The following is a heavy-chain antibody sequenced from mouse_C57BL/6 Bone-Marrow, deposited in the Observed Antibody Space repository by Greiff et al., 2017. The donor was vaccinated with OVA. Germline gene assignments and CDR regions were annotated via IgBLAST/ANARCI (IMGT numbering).Heavy chain of an antibody. D-gene: IGHD3-1*01. J-gene: IGHJ4*01. CDR2: IYPGSGNT. CDR1: GYTFTDYY. Sequence: QVQLKQSGAELVRPGASVKLSCKASGYTFTDYYINWVKQRPGQGLEWIARIYPGSGNTYYNEKFKGKATLTAEKSSSTAYMQLSSLTSEDSAVYFCARTGPGYAMDYWGQGTSVTVSS. CDR3: ARTGPGYAMDY. V-gene: IGHV1-76*01.